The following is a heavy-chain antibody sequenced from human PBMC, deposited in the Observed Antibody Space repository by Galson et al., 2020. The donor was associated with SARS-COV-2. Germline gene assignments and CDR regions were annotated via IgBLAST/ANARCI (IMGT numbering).Heavy chain of an antibody. CDR2: IYSGGST. J-gene: IGHJ4*02. CDR1: GFTVSSNY. D-gene: IGHD3-22*01. V-gene: IGHV3-53*01. CDR3: ARVNYYDSSGSNDY. Sequence: EGSLRLSCAASGFTVSSNYMSWVRQAPGKGLEWVSVIYSGGSTYYADSVKGRFTISRDNSKNTLYLQMNSLRAEDTAVYYCARVNYYDSSGSNDYWGQGTLVTVSS.